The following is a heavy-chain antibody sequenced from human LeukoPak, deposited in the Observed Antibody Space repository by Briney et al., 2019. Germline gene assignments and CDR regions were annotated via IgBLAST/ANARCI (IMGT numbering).Heavy chain of an antibody. J-gene: IGHJ3*02. CDR1: GYTFTGYY. CDR2: INPNSGGT. Sequence: ASVKVPCKASGYTFTGYYMHWVRQAPGQGREWMGWINPNSGGTNYAQKFQGRVTMTRDTSISTAYMELSRLRSDDTAVYYCARDYGDYFDAFDIWGQGTMVTVSS. D-gene: IGHD4-17*01. CDR3: ARDYGDYFDAFDI. V-gene: IGHV1-2*02.